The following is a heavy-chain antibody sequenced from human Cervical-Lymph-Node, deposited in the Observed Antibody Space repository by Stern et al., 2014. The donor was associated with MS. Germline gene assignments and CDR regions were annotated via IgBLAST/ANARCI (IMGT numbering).Heavy chain of an antibody. CDR3: ASARNTAFDI. CDR1: EYTLTYFF. CDR2: INPSGGFT. J-gene: IGHJ3*02. Sequence: QLVQSGAEVKKPGASVQVSCQASEYTLTYFFMPRIRQAPGQGLEWMGVINPSGGFTTYAQRFQGRLTMTRDTSTSTVFMKLSSLTSEDTAVYYCASARNTAFDIWGRGTSVIVSS. V-gene: IGHV1-46*03.